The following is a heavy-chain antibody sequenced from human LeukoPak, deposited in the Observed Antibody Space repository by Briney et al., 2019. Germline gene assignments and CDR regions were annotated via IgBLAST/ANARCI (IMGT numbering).Heavy chain of an antibody. D-gene: IGHD4-11*01. V-gene: IGHV4-34*01. J-gene: IGHJ5*02. Sequence: SETLSLTCAVYGGSFSGYYWSWIRQPPGKGLEWIGEINHSGSTNYNPSLKSRVTISVDTSKNQFSLKLSSVTAADTAVYYCARGNDYSNYFGWFDPWGQGTLVTVSS. CDR2: INHSGST. CDR1: GGSFSGYY. CDR3: ARGNDYSNYFGWFDP.